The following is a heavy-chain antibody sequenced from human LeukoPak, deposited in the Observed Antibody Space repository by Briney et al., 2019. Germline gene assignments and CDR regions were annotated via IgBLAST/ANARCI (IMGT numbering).Heavy chain of an antibody. D-gene: IGHD1-26*01. CDR1: GFTFRNYA. V-gene: IGHV3-23*01. CDR2: ISDSDSST. Sequence: PGGSLRLSCAASGFTFRNYAMSWVRQAPGKGLEWVSAISDSDSSTLYADSVKGRFTISRDNAKNSLYLQMNSLRAEDTAVYYCARDALVGADYYFDYWGQGTLVTVSS. J-gene: IGHJ4*02. CDR3: ARDALVGADYYFDY.